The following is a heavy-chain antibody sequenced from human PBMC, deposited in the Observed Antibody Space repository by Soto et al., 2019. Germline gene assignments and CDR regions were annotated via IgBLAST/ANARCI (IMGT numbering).Heavy chain of an antibody. V-gene: IGHV1-69*02. J-gene: IGHJ6*02. D-gene: IGHD6-13*01. CDR3: ASIQRRLAAAGIWQLGGMDV. CDR1: GGTFSSYT. Sequence: QVQLVQSGAEVKKPGSSVKVSCKASGGTFSSYTISWVRQGPGQGLEWMGRIIPILGIANYAQKFQGRVTITADKSTSTAYMELSSLRSEDTAVYYCASIQRRLAAAGIWQLGGMDVWGQGTTVTVSS. CDR2: IIPILGIA.